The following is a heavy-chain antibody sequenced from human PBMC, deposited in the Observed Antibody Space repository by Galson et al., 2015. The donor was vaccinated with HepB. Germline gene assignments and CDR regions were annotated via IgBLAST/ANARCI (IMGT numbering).Heavy chain of an antibody. CDR1: GYTLTNHY. J-gene: IGHJ3*01. Sequence: SVKVSCKASGYTLTNHYLHWVRQAPGQGLEWMGIINPTSVSTTYAEKFQGRITISGDTSKNQFSLKVISVTAADTAVYYCARGATVTSQYDAFGLWGQGTMVTVSS. D-gene: IGHD4-17*01. V-gene: IGHV1-46*01. CDR2: INPTSVST. CDR3: ARGATVTSQYDAFGL.